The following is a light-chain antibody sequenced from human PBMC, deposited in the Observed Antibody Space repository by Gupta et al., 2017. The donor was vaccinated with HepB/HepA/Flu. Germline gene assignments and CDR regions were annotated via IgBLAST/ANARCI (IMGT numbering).Light chain of an antibody. J-gene: IGLJ2*01. CDR1: SFNIEKNF. Sequence: QSVLTQPPSVSAAPGQKVTISCSGNSFNIEKNFVYWFQQLPRTAPKLLIYNNNERPSGIPDRFSGSKAGTSATRGIAVLQTGEEADYYGGSWDSSLRHVVIGGGTKVTVL. V-gene: IGLV1-51*02. CDR2: NNN. CDR3: GSWDSSLRHVV.